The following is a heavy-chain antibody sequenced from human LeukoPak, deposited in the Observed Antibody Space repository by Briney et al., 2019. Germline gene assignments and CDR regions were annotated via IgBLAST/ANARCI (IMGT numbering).Heavy chain of an antibody. CDR3: ARNSFGRFPAEGYYYYMDV. D-gene: IGHD3-10*01. CDR1: GYTFTSYG. CDR2: ISAYNGNT. J-gene: IGHJ6*03. V-gene: IGHV1-18*01. Sequence: GASVKVSCKASGYTFTSYGISWVRQAPGQGLEWMGWISAYNGNTNYAQKLQGRVTMTTDTSTSTAYMELRSLRSDDTAVYYCARNSFGRFPAEGYYYYMDVWGKGTTVTVSS.